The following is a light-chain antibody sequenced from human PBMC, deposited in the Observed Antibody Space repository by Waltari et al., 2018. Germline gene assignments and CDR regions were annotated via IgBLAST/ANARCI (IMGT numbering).Light chain of an antibody. CDR2: SNK. CDR3: AAWDDSLNGPV. J-gene: IGLJ3*02. V-gene: IGLV1-44*01. Sequence: QSVLTLPPSASGTPALRVTISCSESSPTIVSTTVNWYQQLPGTAPKLLIYSNKQRPSGVPGRFSGSKSGTSASLAISGLQSEDEADYYCAAWDDSLNGPVFGGGTKLTVL. CDR1: SPTIVSTT.